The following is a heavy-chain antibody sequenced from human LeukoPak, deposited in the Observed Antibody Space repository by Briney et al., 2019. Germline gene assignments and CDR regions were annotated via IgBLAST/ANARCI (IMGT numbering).Heavy chain of an antibody. CDR3: AKVNIVVVPAAMTEVYNWFDP. CDR1: GFTFSSYA. CDR2: ISGSGGST. Sequence: GRSLRLSCAASGFTFSSYAIHWVRQAPGKGLEWVSAISGSGGSTYYADSVKGRFTISRDNSKNTLYLQMNSLRAEDTAVYYCAKVNIVVVPAAMTEVYNWFDPWGQGTLVTVSS. V-gene: IGHV3-23*01. D-gene: IGHD2-2*01. J-gene: IGHJ5*02.